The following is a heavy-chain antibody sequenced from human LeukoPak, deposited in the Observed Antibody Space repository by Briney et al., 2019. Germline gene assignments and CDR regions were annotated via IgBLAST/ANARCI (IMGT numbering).Heavy chain of an antibody. V-gene: IGHV3-15*01. J-gene: IGHJ4*02. D-gene: IGHD3-22*01. CDR2: IKSKIDGGTT. CDR1: GLSFNDTW. Sequence: GGSLRLSCVSSGLSFNDTWMSWVRQAPGKGLEWVGRIKSKIDGGTTDYAAPVKGRFTISRDDSKTKMYLQMNSLKTEDTAVYYCTSNSDSSGYYSAYWGQGTLVTVSS. CDR3: TSNSDSSGYYSAY.